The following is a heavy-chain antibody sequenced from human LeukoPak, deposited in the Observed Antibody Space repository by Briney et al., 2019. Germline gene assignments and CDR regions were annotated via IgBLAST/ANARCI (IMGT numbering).Heavy chain of an antibody. D-gene: IGHD2-15*01. CDR3: ERVGSGSHYNLFDP. CDR1: GFTFSSYE. CDR2: ISSSGSTI. J-gene: IGHJ5*02. V-gene: IGHV3-48*03. Sequence: GGSLRLSCAASGFTFSSYEMNWVRQAPGKGLEWVSYISSSGSTINYADSVKGRFTISRDNAKNSLYLQMNSLRAEDTAVYYCERVGSGSHYNLFDPGRQGTLVTVSS.